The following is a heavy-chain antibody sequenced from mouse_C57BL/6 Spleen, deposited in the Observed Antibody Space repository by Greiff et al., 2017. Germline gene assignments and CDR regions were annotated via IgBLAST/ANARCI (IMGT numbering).Heavy chain of an antibody. CDR2: ISSGSSTI. D-gene: IGHD2-1*01. Sequence: EVQRVESVGGLVKPGASLKLSCAASGFTFRDSGMHWVRHAPEKGLEWVAYISSGSSTIYYADTVKGRFTISRDNAKNTLFLQMTSLRSEVTDMYYCERRGNYLYFGVWCEGTPVTISS. CDR3: ERRGNYLYFGV. V-gene: IGHV5-17*01. J-gene: IGHJ1*01. CDR1: GFTFRDSG.